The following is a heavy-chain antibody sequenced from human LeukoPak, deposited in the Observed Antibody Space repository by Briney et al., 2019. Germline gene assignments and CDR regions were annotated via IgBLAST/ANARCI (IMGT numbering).Heavy chain of an antibody. J-gene: IGHJ4*02. D-gene: IGHD1-26*01. V-gene: IGHV3-23*01. CDR3: ARDVGLIMFDL. Sequence: GGSLRLSCAASGFNRLCHELGPPGSREGARMGLNYADSVKGRFTTSRDNSKSTLFLQMNRVRGEDTAKYFCARDVGLIMFDLWGQGTLVTVSS. CDR1: GFNRLC.